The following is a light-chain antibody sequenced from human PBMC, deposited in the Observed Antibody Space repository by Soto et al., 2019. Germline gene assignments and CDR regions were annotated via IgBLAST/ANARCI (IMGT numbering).Light chain of an antibody. J-gene: IGLJ1*01. CDR2: DVS. CDR3: SSYTSSSTPNV. V-gene: IGLV2-14*01. Sequence: QSDLNQPASVSGAPGQSITISFTGTRSDVGHYNYVSWYQQHPGKAPKVVIYDVSNRPSGISNRFSGSKSGNTASLTISGLQAEDEADYYRSSYTSSSTPNVLGTGTRSPS. CDR1: RSDVGHYNY.